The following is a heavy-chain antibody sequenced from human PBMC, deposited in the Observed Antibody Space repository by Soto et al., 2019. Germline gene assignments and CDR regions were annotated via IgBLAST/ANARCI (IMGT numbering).Heavy chain of an antibody. J-gene: IGHJ4*02. V-gene: IGHV6-1*01. CDR2: TYYRSKWYN. Sequence: QVQLQQSGPGLVKPSQTLSLTCAISGDSVSSKSAAWNWIRQSPSRGLEWLGRTYYRSKWYNDYTVSVKSRITTNPATSKHQFSLQLNSVTPEDTAGYYCVREGGHGAYFDYGGQGTLVTVSS. CDR1: GDSVSSKSAA. D-gene: IGHD3-16*01. CDR3: VREGGHGAYFDY.